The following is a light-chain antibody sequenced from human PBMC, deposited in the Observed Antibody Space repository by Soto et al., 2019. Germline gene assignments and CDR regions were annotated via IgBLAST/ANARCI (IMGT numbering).Light chain of an antibody. Sequence: QSALTQPASVSGSPGQSITISCTGTSSDVGGFLYVSWFQQHPGKAPKLMIYAVSNRPSGISNRFSGSKSGNTASLTISGLQAEDEADYYCSSYSSSSTLVVFGGVTKVTVL. V-gene: IGLV2-14*01. CDR1: SSDVGGFLY. CDR2: AVS. CDR3: SSYSSSSTLVV. J-gene: IGLJ2*01.